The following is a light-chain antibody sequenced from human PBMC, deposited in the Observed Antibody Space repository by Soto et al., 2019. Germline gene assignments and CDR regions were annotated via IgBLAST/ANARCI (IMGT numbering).Light chain of an antibody. Sequence: DIQMTQSPSYVSASVGDRVTITCRASQGIKNWLAWYQQKPGKAPNLLIYTGSSLQSGVPSRFSGSGSGTDFNLTINSLQPEDFATYYCQQAASFPITFGQGTRLEIK. V-gene: IGKV1-12*01. CDR1: QGIKNW. CDR2: TGS. J-gene: IGKJ5*01. CDR3: QQAASFPIT.